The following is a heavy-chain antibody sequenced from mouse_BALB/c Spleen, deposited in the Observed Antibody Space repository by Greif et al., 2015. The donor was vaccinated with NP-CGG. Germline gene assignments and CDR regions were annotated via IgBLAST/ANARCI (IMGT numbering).Heavy chain of an antibody. Sequence: GAELVKPGASVKLSCKASGYTFTSYWMHWVKQRPGQGLEWIGEINPSNGRTNYNEKFKSKATLTVDKSSSTAYMQLTSLTSEDSAVYYCARVSDGYFRFAYWGQGTLVTVSA. CDR2: INPSNGRT. CDR3: ARVSDGYFRFAY. J-gene: IGHJ3*01. V-gene: IGHV1S81*02. D-gene: IGHD2-3*01. CDR1: GYTFTSYW.